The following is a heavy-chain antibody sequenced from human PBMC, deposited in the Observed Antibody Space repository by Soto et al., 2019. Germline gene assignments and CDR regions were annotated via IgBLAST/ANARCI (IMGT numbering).Heavy chain of an antibody. CDR3: ARERAVGIAVALNWFDP. D-gene: IGHD6-19*01. J-gene: IGHJ5*02. CDR1: GFTFSSYS. Sequence: GGSLRLSCAASGFTFSSYSMNWVRQAPGKGLEWVSYISSSSSTIYYADSVKGRFTISRDNAKNSLYLQMNSLRDEDTAVYYCARERAVGIAVALNWFDPWGQGTLVTVSS. V-gene: IGHV3-48*02. CDR2: ISSSSSTI.